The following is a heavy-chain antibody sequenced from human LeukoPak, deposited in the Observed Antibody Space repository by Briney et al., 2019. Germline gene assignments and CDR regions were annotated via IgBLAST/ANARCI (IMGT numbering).Heavy chain of an antibody. J-gene: IGHJ4*02. CDR3: ARASRRFYWDY. CDR1: GYTFTSYY. V-gene: IGHV1-46*01. D-gene: IGHD2/OR15-2a*01. Sequence: GASVKVSCKASGYTFTSYYMHWVRQAPGQGLEWMGMINPSGGSTSYAQKFRGRVTMTRDMSTSTVYMELSSLRSEDTAVYYCARASRRFYWDYWGQGTLVTVSS. CDR2: INPSGGST.